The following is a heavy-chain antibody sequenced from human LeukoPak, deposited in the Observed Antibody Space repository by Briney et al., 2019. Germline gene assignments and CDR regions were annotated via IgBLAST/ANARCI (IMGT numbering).Heavy chain of an antibody. CDR1: RGTFSSYG. Sequence: SVKVSCKTSRGTFSSYGIQWVRQAPGQGLEWMGGIIPIFDTAKYAQKFQGRVTITADESTSTAHMELSSLRSEDTAVFYCARVSLDYAEYGGSFDYWGQGTLVTVSS. CDR2: IIPIFDTA. CDR3: ARVSLDYAEYGGSFDY. V-gene: IGHV1-69*01. J-gene: IGHJ4*02. D-gene: IGHD4-17*01.